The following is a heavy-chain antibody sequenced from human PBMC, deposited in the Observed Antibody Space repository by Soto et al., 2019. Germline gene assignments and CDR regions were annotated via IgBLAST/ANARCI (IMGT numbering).Heavy chain of an antibody. CDR2: IKQDGSEK. V-gene: IGHV3-7*04. J-gene: IGHJ3*02. CDR1: GFTFSSYW. D-gene: IGHD1-26*01. CDR3: ARDGEWELLRDAFDI. Sequence: EVQLVESGGGLVQPGGSLRLSCAASGFTFSSYWMSWVRQAPGKGLEWVANIKQDGSEKYYVDSVKGRFTISRDNAKNSRYLQMNSLRAEDTAVYYCARDGEWELLRDAFDIWGQGTMVTVSS.